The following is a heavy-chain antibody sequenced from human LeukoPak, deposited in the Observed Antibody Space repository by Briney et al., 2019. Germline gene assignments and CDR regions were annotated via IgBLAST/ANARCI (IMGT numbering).Heavy chain of an antibody. Sequence: GGSLRLSCAASGFTFSSYEMNWVRQAPGKGLEWVSYISSSGITIYYADSVKGRFTISRDNAKNSLYLQMNSLRAEDTAVYYCAELGITMIGGVWGKGTTVTVSS. CDR1: GFTFSSYE. CDR3: AELGITMIGGV. V-gene: IGHV3-48*03. J-gene: IGHJ6*04. D-gene: IGHD3-10*02. CDR2: ISSSGITI.